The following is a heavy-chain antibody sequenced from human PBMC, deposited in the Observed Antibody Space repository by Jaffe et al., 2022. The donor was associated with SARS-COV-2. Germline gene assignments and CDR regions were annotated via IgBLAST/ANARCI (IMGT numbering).Heavy chain of an antibody. V-gene: IGHV3-30-3*01. D-gene: IGHD2-21*02. J-gene: IGHJ4*02. Sequence: QVQLVESGGGVVQPGRSLRLSCAASGFTFSSYAMHWVRQAPGKGLEWVAVISYDGSNKYYADSVKGRFTISRDNSKNTLYLQMNSLRAEDTAVYYCARAVYCGGDCYLPDYWGQGTLVTVSS. CDR1: GFTFSSYA. CDR2: ISYDGSNK. CDR3: ARAVYCGGDCYLPDY.